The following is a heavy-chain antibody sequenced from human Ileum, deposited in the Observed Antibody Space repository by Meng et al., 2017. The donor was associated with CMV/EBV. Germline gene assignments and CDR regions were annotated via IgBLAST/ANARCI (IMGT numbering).Heavy chain of an antibody. D-gene: IGHD2-2*01. CDR1: GDGVSSKSAA. CDR2: TYYRSKWYD. V-gene: IGHV6-1*01. J-gene: IGHJ4*02. Sequence: VSGDGVSSKSAAWNWLRQSPSGGLGWLGRTYYRSKWYDDYAVSVKSRITINPDTSKNQFSLQLNSVAPEDTAVYYCARSRGGYVVYWGQGTLVTVSS. CDR3: ARSRGGYVVY.